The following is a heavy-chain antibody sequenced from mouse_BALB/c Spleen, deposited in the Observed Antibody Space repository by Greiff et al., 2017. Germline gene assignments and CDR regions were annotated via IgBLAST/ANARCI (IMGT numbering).Heavy chain of an antibody. J-gene: IGHJ4*01. Sequence: VQLKESGPELVKPGASVKMSCKASGYTFTDSYMKWGKLSHGKSLEWIGDINPNNGDTFYYHKSKGKATLTVDKSSSTAYMQLNSLTSAEAAVYYCAIFPIYYIGSNPYYYSFDYWGQGTSVTVSA. CDR3: AIFPIYYIGSNPYYYSFDY. D-gene: IGHD1-1*01. V-gene: IGHV1-18*01. CDR1: GYTFTDSY. CDR2: INPNNGDT.